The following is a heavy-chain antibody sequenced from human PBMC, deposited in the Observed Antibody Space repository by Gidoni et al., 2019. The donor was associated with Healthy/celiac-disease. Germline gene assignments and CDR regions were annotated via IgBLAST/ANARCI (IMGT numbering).Heavy chain of an antibody. D-gene: IGHD3-22*01. CDR2: IYSGGST. V-gene: IGHV3-66*01. Sequence: EVQLVESGGGLVQPGGSLRLSCAASGFTVSSNYMSWVRQATGKGLEWVSVIYSGGSTYYADSVKGRFTISRDNSKNTLYLQMNSLRAEDTAVYYCARDSYYDSSGSWGQGTLVTVSS. J-gene: IGHJ4*02. CDR3: ARDSYYDSSGS. CDR1: GFTVSSNY.